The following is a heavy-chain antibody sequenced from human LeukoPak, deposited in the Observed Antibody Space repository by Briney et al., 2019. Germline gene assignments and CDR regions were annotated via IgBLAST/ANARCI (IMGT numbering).Heavy chain of an antibody. CDR1: GFTVSTNY. CDR2: IYSGGST. V-gene: IGHV3-53*01. Sequence: GGSLRLSCAASGFTVSTNYMSWVRQPPGKGLEWVSLIYSGGSTYYAPSVKGRFTISRDNSKNTLYLQMNSLRAEDTAMYYCARVSAPSVYGGYFDYWGQRTLVTVSS. CDR3: ARVSAPSVYGGYFDY. J-gene: IGHJ4*02. D-gene: IGHD4/OR15-4a*01.